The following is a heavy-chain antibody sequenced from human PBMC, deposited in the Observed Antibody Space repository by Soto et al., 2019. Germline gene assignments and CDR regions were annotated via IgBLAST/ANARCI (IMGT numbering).Heavy chain of an antibody. Sequence: XGTLSLTCSVSGGSISSYYWTWIRQPAGKGLEWIGRIHTSGSTNYNPSLKSRVTMSVDTSKKQFSLKVSSVTAADTAVYYCARANDITPSEWGQGTLVTVSS. CDR3: ARANDITPSE. V-gene: IGHV4-4*07. CDR1: GGSISSYY. J-gene: IGHJ4*02. CDR2: IHTSGST.